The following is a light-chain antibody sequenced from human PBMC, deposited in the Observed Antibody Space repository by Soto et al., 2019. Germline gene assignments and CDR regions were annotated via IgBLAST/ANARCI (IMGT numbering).Light chain of an antibody. J-gene: IGKJ5*01. CDR3: QQYNNWPGT. Sequence: EIVFTQSPGTLSLSPGERATLSCRASQSVSSNLAWYQQKPGQAPRLLIYGASTRATGIPARFSGSGSGTEFTLTISSLQSEDFAVYYCQQYNNWPGTFGQGTRLEIK. CDR1: QSVSSN. V-gene: IGKV3-15*01. CDR2: GAS.